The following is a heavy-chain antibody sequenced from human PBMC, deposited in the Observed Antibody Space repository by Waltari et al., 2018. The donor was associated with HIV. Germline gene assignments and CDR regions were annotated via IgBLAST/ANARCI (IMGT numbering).Heavy chain of an antibody. CDR3: ARCPYQYSPYYFDY. J-gene: IGHJ4*02. CDR2: IYHSGNT. CDR1: GGSITGYY. V-gene: IGHV4-59*01. Sequence: QVQLQESGPGLVKPSETLSLTCSVSGGSITGYYWSWIRQPPGKGLEWIGYIYHSGNTNYNPSLKSRVTISGDTSKNQFSLNLSSVTAADTAVYFCARCPYQYSPYYFDYWGQGALVTVSS. D-gene: IGHD1-26*01.